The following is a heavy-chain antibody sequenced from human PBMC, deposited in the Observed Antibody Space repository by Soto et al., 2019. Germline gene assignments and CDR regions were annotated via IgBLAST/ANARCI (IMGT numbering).Heavy chain of an antibody. Sequence: QVQLVQSGAEVKKPGSSVKVSCKASGGTFSSYAISWVRQAPGQGLEWMGGIIPIFGTANYAQKFQGRVTITADESTSTAYMELSSLRSEDTAVYYCARDHDYYDSSGYYYFDYWGQGTLVTVYS. D-gene: IGHD3-22*01. CDR3: ARDHDYYDSSGYYYFDY. CDR2: IIPIFGTA. J-gene: IGHJ4*02. CDR1: GGTFSSYA. V-gene: IGHV1-69*01.